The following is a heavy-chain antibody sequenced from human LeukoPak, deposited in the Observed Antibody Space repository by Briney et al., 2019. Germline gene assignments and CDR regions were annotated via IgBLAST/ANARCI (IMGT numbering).Heavy chain of an antibody. CDR1: GGTFSSYA. D-gene: IGHD3-3*01. Sequence: SVKVSSKASGGTFSSYAISWVRQAPGQGLEWMGGIIPIFGTANYAQKFQGRVMITADESTGTAYMELSSLRSEDTAVYYCARVLDDFWSGYSFDYWGQGTLVTVSS. J-gene: IGHJ4*02. CDR3: ARVLDDFWSGYSFDY. CDR2: IIPIFGTA. V-gene: IGHV1-69*01.